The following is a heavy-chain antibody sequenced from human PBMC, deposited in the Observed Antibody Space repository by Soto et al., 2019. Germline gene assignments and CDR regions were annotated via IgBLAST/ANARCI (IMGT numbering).Heavy chain of an antibody. Sequence: SETLSLTCTVSGGSISSSSYYWGWIRQPPGKGLEWIGSIYYSGSTYYNPSLKSRVTISVDTSKNQFSLKLSSVTAADTAVYYCASLPYYYDSSGYSDYWGQGTLVT. D-gene: IGHD3-22*01. CDR1: GGSISSSSYY. CDR3: ASLPYYYDSSGYSDY. J-gene: IGHJ4*02. V-gene: IGHV4-39*01. CDR2: IYYSGST.